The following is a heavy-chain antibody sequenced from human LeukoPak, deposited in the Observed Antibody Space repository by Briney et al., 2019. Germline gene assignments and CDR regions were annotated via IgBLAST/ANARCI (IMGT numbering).Heavy chain of an antibody. CDR2: INPSVGST. CDR3: AKSGGTTVVAPGTYYFDY. CDR1: GYTFTSYY. D-gene: IGHD4-23*01. J-gene: IGHJ4*02. V-gene: IGHV1-46*01. Sequence: ASVRVSSEASGYTFTSYYMHWVRQAPRQGRERRGIINPSVGSTSNAQKFQGTVTMTRDTSTSTVYMELSSLRSEYTAVYDCAKSGGTTVVAPGTYYFDYWGQGTLVTVSS.